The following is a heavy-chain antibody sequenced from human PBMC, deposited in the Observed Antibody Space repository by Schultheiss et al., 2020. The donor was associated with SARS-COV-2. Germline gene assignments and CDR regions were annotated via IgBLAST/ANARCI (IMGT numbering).Heavy chain of an antibody. CDR2: MDPNRVTT. D-gene: IGHD6-13*01. CDR1: GYTLTELS. CDR3: AKGEQQLVEYNWFDP. Sequence: ASVKVSCKVSGYTLTELSMHWVRQAPGKGLEWMGWMDPNRVTTGDAQKFQGRVTMTRNTSISTAYMELSSLRSEDTAVYYCAKGEQQLVEYNWFDPWGQGTLVTVSS. V-gene: IGHV1-8*01. J-gene: IGHJ5*02.